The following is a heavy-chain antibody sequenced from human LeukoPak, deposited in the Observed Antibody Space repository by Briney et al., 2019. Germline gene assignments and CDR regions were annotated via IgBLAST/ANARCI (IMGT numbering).Heavy chain of an antibody. CDR3: ASDLRDIVVGVEGSSPSDY. CDR1: GYTFTGYY. CDR2: IIPNSGGT. D-gene: IGHD2-2*01. V-gene: IGHV1-2*02. J-gene: IGHJ4*02. Sequence: GASVKVSCKASGYTFTGYYMHWVRQAPGQGLEWMGWIIPNSGGTNYAQKLQGRVTMTTDTSTSTAYMELRSLRSDDTAVYYCASDLRDIVVGVEGSSPSDYWGQGTLVTVSS.